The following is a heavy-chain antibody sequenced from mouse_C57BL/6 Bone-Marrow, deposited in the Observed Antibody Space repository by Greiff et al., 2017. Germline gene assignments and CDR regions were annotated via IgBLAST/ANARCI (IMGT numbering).Heavy chain of an antibody. Sequence: VQLKQPGAELVMPGASVKLSCQASGYTFTSYWMHWVKQRPGQGLEWIGELDPSDSYTNYTQKFKGKSTVTVDKSSSTADMQLSSLTSEDSEVYYCARRGAMDYWGQGTSVTVAS. CDR3: ARRGAMDY. CDR1: GYTFTSYW. CDR2: LDPSDSYT. V-gene: IGHV1-69*01. J-gene: IGHJ4*01.